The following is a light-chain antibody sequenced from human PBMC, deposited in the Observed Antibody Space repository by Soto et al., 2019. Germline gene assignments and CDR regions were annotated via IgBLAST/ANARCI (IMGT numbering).Light chain of an antibody. CDR3: QGWDSSTFYD. Sequence: SYELTQPPSVSVSPGQTASITCSGDKLGVKYACWYQQKPGQSPVLVIYQDSTRPAGIPERFSGSNSGNTATLTISGTPAMDEADYSSQGWDSSTFYDFGTGTKLTVL. J-gene: IGLJ1*01. CDR2: QDS. V-gene: IGLV3-1*01. CDR1: KLGVKY.